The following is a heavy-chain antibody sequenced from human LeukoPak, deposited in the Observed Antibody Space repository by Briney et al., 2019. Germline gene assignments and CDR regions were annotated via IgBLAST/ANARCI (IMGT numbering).Heavy chain of an antibody. D-gene: IGHD5-24*01. J-gene: IGHJ6*03. CDR3: AKDFARIGGGYNWGGYYMDV. CDR2: IWYDGSNK. Sequence: GRSLRLSCAASGFTFSSYGMHWVRQATGKGLEWVAVIWYDGSNKYYADSVKGRFTISRDNSKNTLYLQMNSLRAEDTAVYYCAKDFARIGGGYNWGGYYMDVWGKGTTVTVSS. CDR1: GFTFSSYG. V-gene: IGHV3-33*06.